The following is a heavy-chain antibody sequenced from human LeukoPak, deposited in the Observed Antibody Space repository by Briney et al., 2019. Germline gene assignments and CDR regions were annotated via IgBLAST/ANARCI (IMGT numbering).Heavy chain of an antibody. J-gene: IGHJ6*03. CDR2: ISAYNGNT. Sequence: GASVTVSCKASGYTFTIYGISWVRQAPGQGLEWMGWISAYNGNTNYAQKLQGRVTMTTDTSTSTAYMELRSLRSDDTAVYYCARGDTSEKRYYYGSGSYYYYYMDVWGKGTTVTISS. V-gene: IGHV1-18*01. D-gene: IGHD3-10*01. CDR3: ARGDTSEKRYYYGSGSYYYYYMDV. CDR1: GYTFTIYG.